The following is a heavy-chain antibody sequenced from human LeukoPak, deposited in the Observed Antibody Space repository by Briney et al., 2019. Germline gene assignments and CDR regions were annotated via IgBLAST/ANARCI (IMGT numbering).Heavy chain of an antibody. Sequence: PGGSLRLSCAASGFTFSSFGMHWVRQAPGKGLEWVAIIWSDGRHKYYADSVKGRFTISRDNSKNTLYLQMDSLRAEDTALYSCARHYYDSSVSFVAHDYWGQGTLVTVSS. CDR2: IWSDGRHK. CDR3: ARHYYDSSVSFVAHDY. D-gene: IGHD3-22*01. J-gene: IGHJ4*02. V-gene: IGHV3-33*01. CDR1: GFTFSSFG.